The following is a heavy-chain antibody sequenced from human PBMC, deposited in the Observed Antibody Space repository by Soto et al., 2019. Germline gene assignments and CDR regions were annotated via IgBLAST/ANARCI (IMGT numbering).Heavy chain of an antibody. CDR1: GGPISSYY. J-gene: IGHJ4*02. V-gene: IGHV4-34*01. CDR2: INHSGST. Sequence: SETLSLTCTVSGGPISSYYWSWIRQPPGKGLEWIGEINHSGSTNYNPSLKSRVTISVDTSKNQFSLKLSSVTAADTAVYYCARGRQKRYFDYWGQGTLVTVSS. CDR3: ARGRQKRYFDY.